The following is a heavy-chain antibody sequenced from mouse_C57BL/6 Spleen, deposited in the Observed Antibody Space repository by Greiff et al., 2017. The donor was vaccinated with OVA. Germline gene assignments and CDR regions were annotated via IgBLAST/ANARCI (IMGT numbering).Heavy chain of an antibody. CDR3: ARTGGYYAHHYAMDY. CDR1: GYTFTDHT. Sequence: QVQLQQSDAELVKPGASVKISCKVSGYTFTDHTIHWMKQRPEQGLEWIGYIYPRDGSTKYNEKFKGKATLTADKSSSTAYMQLNSLTSEDSAVYFGARTGGYYAHHYAMDYWGQGTSVTVSS. D-gene: IGHD2-3*01. V-gene: IGHV1-78*01. J-gene: IGHJ4*01. CDR2: IYPRDGST.